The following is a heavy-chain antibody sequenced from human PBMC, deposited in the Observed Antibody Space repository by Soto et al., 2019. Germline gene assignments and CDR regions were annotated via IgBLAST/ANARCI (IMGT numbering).Heavy chain of an antibody. D-gene: IGHD2-2*01. CDR2: IYPGDSDT. CDR1: GYSFTSYW. CDR3: ARGYCTTTICDPWFDP. J-gene: IGHJ5*02. V-gene: IGHV5-51*01. Sequence: PEESLKISCTGVGYSFTSYWIGWVRQMPGKGLEWMGIIYPGDSDTRYSPSFQGQVTISADKSITTAYLQWSSLKASDTAMYYCARGYCTTTICDPWFDPWGQGTLVTVSS.